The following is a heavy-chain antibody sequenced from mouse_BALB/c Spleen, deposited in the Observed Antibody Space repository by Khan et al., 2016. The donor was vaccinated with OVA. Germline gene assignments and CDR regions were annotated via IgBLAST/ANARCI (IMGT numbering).Heavy chain of an antibody. J-gene: IGHJ3*01. V-gene: IGHV5-12*02. CDR3: AREGDDGGLAY. CDR1: GFTFSDYY. D-gene: IGHD2-3*01. CDR2: ISNRGSTT. Sequence: EVKLVESGGGLVQPGGSLTLSCPTSGFTFSDYYMYWVRQTPEKRLEWVAYISNRGSTTYYPDTVRGRFPISRDNAKNTLYLQMSRLKSEDTAMYYCAREGDDGGLAYWGQGTLVTVSA.